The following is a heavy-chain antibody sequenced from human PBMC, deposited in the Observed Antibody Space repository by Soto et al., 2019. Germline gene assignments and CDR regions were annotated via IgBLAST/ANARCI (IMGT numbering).Heavy chain of an antibody. CDR1: GYSFTSYW. CDR3: ARLLVDIYYYYGMDV. CDR2: IDPSDSYT. D-gene: IGHD5-12*01. V-gene: IGHV5-10-1*01. Sequence: GESLKISCKGSGYSFTSYWISWVRQMPGKGLEWMGRIDPSDSYTNYSPSFQGHVTISADKSISTAYLQWSSLKASDTAMYYCARLLVDIYYYYGMDVWGQGTTVTVSS. J-gene: IGHJ6*02.